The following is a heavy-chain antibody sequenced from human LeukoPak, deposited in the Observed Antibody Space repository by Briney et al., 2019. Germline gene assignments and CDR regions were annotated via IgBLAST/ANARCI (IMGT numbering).Heavy chain of an antibody. Sequence: PTASVKVSCKVSGYTLTELSMHWVRQAPGKGLEWMGGFDPEDGETIYAQKFQGRVTMTEDTSTDTAYMELSSLRSEDTAVYYCATAYYSYGQRAFDIWGQGTMVTVSS. D-gene: IGHD5-18*01. J-gene: IGHJ3*02. CDR1: GYTLTELS. CDR3: ATAYYSYGQRAFDI. V-gene: IGHV1-24*01. CDR2: FDPEDGET.